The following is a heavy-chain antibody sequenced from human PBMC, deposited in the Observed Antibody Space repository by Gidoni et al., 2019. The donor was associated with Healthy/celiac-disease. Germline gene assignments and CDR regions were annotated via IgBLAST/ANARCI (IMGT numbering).Heavy chain of an antibody. CDR2: ISSSSSYI. J-gene: IGHJ4*02. V-gene: IGHV3-21*01. CDR1: GFTFSSYS. Sequence: EVQLVESGGGLVKPGGSLRLSCAASGFTFSSYSMNWVRQAPGKGLEWVSSISSSSSYIYYADSVKGRFTISRDNAKNSLYLQMNSLRAEDTAVYYCARDNDPQNPYFDYWGQGTLVTVSS. CDR3: ARDNDPQNPYFDY. D-gene: IGHD2-8*01.